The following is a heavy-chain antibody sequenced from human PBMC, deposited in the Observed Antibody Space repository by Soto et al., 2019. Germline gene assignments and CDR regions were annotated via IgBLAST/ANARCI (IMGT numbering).Heavy chain of an antibody. Sequence: ASVKVSCKASGGTFSSYAISWVRQAPGQGLEWMGGIIPIFGTANYAQKFQGRVTITADESTSTAYMELSSLRSEDTAVYYCARVPYSRSWYVFGTLDPWGQGTLVTVSS. CDR1: GGTFSSYA. J-gene: IGHJ5*02. D-gene: IGHD6-13*01. CDR3: ARVPYSRSWYVFGTLDP. CDR2: IIPIFGTA. V-gene: IGHV1-69*13.